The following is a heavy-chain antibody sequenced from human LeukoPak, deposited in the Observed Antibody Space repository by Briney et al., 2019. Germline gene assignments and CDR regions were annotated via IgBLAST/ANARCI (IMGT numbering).Heavy chain of an antibody. CDR3: ARALQRGSGSYGGTYNWFDP. Sequence: SETLSLTCTVSGGSISSYYWSWIRQPPGKGLEWIGYIYYSGSTSYNPSLKSRVTISVDTSKNQFSLKLSSVTAADTAVYYCARALQRGSGSYGGTYNWFDPWGQGTLVTVSS. D-gene: IGHD3-10*01. CDR2: IYYSGST. V-gene: IGHV4-59*08. J-gene: IGHJ5*02. CDR1: GGSISSYY.